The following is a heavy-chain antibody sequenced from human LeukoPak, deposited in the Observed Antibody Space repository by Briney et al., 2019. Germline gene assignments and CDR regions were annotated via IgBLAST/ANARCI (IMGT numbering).Heavy chain of an antibody. D-gene: IGHD6-19*01. Sequence: ASVKVSCTASVYTFVSYGISWVRQAPRQGLEWMGWISAYNGDTNYAQKFQGRVTMTTDTYTSTAYMELRSLRSDDTAVYYCARNGYSSGWPPSNYYYYMDVWGKGTTVTVSS. V-gene: IGHV1-18*01. CDR2: ISAYNGDT. CDR1: VYTFVSYG. CDR3: ARNGYSSGWPPSNYYYYMDV. J-gene: IGHJ6*03.